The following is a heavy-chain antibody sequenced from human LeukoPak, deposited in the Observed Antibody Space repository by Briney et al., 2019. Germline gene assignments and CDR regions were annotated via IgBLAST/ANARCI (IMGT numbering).Heavy chain of an antibody. Sequence: SETLSLTCAVYGGTFSGYYWSWIRQPPGKGLEWIGEINHSGSTNYNPSLKSRVTISVDTSKNQFSLKLSSVTAADTAVYYCARGAGDHSSGCFDPWGQGTLVTVSS. CDR3: ARGAGDHSSGCFDP. J-gene: IGHJ5*02. V-gene: IGHV4-34*01. CDR2: INHSGST. D-gene: IGHD6-19*01. CDR1: GGTFSGYY.